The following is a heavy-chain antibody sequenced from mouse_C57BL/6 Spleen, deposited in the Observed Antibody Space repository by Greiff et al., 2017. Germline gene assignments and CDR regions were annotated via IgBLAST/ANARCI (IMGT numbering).Heavy chain of an antibody. CDR1: GFTFSSYG. J-gene: IGHJ1*03. Sequence: DVKLQESGGDLVKPGGSLKLSCAASGFTFSSYGMSWVRQTPDKRLEWVATISSGGSYTYYPDSVKGRFTISRDNAKNTLYLQMSSLKSEDTAMYYCATVVATGYFDVWGKGTTVTVSS. V-gene: IGHV5-6*02. CDR2: ISSGGSYT. CDR3: ATVVATGYFDV. D-gene: IGHD1-1*01.